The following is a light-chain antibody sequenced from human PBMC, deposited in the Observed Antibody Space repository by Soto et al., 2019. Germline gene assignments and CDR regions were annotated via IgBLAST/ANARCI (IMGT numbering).Light chain of an antibody. CDR3: QQYENLPT. CDR1: QNINNY. V-gene: IGKV1-33*01. Sequence: VQMPQTPSSLSAPVGDRVTITCQASQNINNYLNWYQQKPGRAPKLLIYDASNLEAGVPSRFRGSGSGTDFTFTISRLQPEDIATYYCQQYENLPTFGQRTRLEIK. CDR2: DAS. J-gene: IGKJ5*01.